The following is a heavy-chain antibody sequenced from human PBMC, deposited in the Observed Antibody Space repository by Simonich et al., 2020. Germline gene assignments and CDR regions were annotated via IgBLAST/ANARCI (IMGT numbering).Heavy chain of an antibody. CDR3: ARGGVQYYYYYMDV. V-gene: IGHV1-2*02. J-gene: IGHJ6*03. CDR1: GYTFTSYY. CDR2: INPNSGGT. D-gene: IGHD3-3*01. Sequence: QVQLVQSGAEVKKPGASVKVSCKASGYTFTSYYMHWVRQAPGQGLEWMGWINPNSGGTNYAQKCQGRVTMTRDTSISTAYMELSRLRSDDTAVYYCARGGVQYYYYYMDVWGKGTTVTVSS.